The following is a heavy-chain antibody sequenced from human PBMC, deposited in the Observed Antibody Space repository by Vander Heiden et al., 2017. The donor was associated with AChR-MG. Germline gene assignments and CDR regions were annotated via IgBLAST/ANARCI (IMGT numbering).Heavy chain of an antibody. V-gene: IGHV3-9*01. CDR1: GFTFDDYA. CDR2: ISWNSGSI. J-gene: IGHJ3*02. CDR3: AKDITVHYYGSGSHLFDI. D-gene: IGHD3-10*01. Sequence: EVQLVESGGGLVQPGRSLRLSCAASGFTFDDYAMHWVRQAPGKGLEWVSGISWNSGSIGYADSVKGRFTISRDNAKNSLYLQMNSLRAEDTALYYCAKDITVHYYGSGSHLFDIWGQGTMVTVSS.